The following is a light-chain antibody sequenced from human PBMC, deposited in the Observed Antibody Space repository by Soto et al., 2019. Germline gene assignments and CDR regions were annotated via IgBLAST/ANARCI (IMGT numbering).Light chain of an antibody. CDR2: GAS. CDR1: QSVSSSY. V-gene: IGKV3-20*01. J-gene: IGKJ1*01. CDR3: QHDGSSPPWT. Sequence: EIVLTQSPGTLSLSPGERATLSCRASQSVSSSYLAWYQQKPGQAPRLLIYGASSRATGIPDRFSGSGSGTDFTLNISILEPEDCAVYYCQHDGSSPPWTFGQGTKVEIK.